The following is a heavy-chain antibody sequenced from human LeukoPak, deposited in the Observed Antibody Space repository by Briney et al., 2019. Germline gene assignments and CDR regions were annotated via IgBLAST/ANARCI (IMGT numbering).Heavy chain of an antibody. CDR3: ASELGATNYYYYYMDV. CDR2: IIPIFGTA. D-gene: IGHD1-26*01. CDR1: GGTFSSYA. J-gene: IGHJ6*03. V-gene: IGHV1-69*05. Sequence: ASVKVSCKAFGGTFSSYATSWVRQAPGQGLEWMGRIIPIFGTANYAQKFQGRVTITTDESTSTAYMELSSLRSEDTAVYYCASELGATNYYYYYMDVWGKGTTVTVSS.